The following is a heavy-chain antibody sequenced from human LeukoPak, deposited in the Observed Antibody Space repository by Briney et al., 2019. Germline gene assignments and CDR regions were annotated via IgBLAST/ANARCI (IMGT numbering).Heavy chain of an antibody. CDR2: IRSKAYGGTT. CDR1: GFTFGDYA. J-gene: IGHJ4*02. Sequence: GGSLRLSCTASGFTFGDYAMSWVRQAPGKGLEWVGFIRSKAYGGTTEYAASVKGRFTISRDDSKSIAYLQMNSLKTVDTAVYYCTSSRPYYYDSSGYYYRDYWGQGTLVTVSS. D-gene: IGHD3-22*01. CDR3: TSSRPYYYDSSGYYYRDY. V-gene: IGHV3-49*04.